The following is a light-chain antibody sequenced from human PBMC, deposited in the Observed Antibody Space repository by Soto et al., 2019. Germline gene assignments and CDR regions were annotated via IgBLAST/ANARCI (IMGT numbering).Light chain of an antibody. V-gene: IGKV2-30*01. J-gene: IGKJ1*01. CDR2: SVS. CDR1: QSLVYSDGNTY. CDR3: LQGTHWPWT. Sequence: DVVMTQSPLSLPVTLGQPASISCRSSQSLVYSDGNTYLNLFQQRPGQAPRRLIYSVSNRDSGVPDRFRGSGSGPAVTLNISMVEAEDVGFYYCLQGTHWPWTFGHGTQVEIK.